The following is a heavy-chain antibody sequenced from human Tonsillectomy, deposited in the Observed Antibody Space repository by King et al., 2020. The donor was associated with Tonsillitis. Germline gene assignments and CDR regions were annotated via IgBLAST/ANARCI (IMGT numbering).Heavy chain of an antibody. CDR1: RFTFSDYY. V-gene: IGHV3-11*01. J-gene: IGHJ4*02. CDR3: ASPYCSSRSCPFEH. D-gene: IGHD2-2*01. CDR2: ISGSGISI. Sequence: VQLVESGGDLVKPGGSLRLSCAASRFTFSDYYMSWIRQAPGKGLEWVSYISGSGISIYYADSVKGRFTISRDNAKNSLYLQMNSLRAEDTAVYYCASPYCSSRSCPFEHWGQGTLVTVSS.